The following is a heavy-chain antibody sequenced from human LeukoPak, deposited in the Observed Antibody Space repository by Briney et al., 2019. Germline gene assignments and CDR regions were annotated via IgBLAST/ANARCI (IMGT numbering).Heavy chain of an antibody. D-gene: IGHD3-10*01. CDR3: AKGSALLWFGELSLPSDY. CDR1: GFTFSSYA. V-gene: IGHV3-23*01. Sequence: GGSLRLSCAASGFTFSSYAMSWVRQAPGKGLEWVSAISGSGGSTYYADSVKGRITISRDNSKNTLYLQMNSLRAEGTAVYCCAKGSALLWFGELSLPSDYWGQGTLVTVSS. CDR2: ISGSGGST. J-gene: IGHJ4*02.